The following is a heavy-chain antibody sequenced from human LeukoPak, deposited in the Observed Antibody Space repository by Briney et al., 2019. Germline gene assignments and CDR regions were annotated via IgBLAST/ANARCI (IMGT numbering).Heavy chain of an antibody. CDR1: GYTFTGYY. V-gene: IGHV1-2*02. Sequence: ASVKVSCKASGYTFTGYYMHWVRQAPGQGLEWVGWINPNSGGTNYAQKFQGRVTMTRDTSISTAYMELSRLLSGDTAVYYCARGKTMVYCGGDCYRFDNWGQGTLVTVSS. CDR3: ARGKTMVYCGGDCYRFDN. J-gene: IGHJ4*02. D-gene: IGHD2-21*02. CDR2: INPNSGGT.